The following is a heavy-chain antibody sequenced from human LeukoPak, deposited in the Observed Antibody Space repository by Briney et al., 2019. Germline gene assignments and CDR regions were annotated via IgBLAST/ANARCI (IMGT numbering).Heavy chain of an antibody. CDR3: AKDYCSSTSCYLRGVDY. CDR2: ISGSGGST. CDR1: GFTFSDYY. V-gene: IGHV3-23*01. Sequence: GGSLRLSCAASGFTFSDYYMSWVRQAPGKGLEWVSAISGSGGSTYYADSVKGRFTISRDNSKNTLYLQMNSLRAEDTAVYYCAKDYCSSTSCYLRGVDYWGQGTLVTVSS. J-gene: IGHJ4*02. D-gene: IGHD2-2*01.